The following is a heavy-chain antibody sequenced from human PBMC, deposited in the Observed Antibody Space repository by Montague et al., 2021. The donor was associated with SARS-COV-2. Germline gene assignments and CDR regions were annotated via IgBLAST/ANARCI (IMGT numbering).Heavy chain of an antibody. CDR3: ARHRAYYGSGSPPIIDY. Sequence: QSGAEVKKPGESLRISCKGSGYSFTSYWISWVRQMPGKGLEWMGRIDPSDSYTNYSPSFQGHVTISADKSISTAYLQWSSLKASDTAMYYCARHRAYYGSGSPPIIDYWGQGTRVTVSS. D-gene: IGHD3-10*01. CDR1: GYSFTSYW. V-gene: IGHV5-10-1*01. J-gene: IGHJ4*02. CDR2: IDPSDSYT.